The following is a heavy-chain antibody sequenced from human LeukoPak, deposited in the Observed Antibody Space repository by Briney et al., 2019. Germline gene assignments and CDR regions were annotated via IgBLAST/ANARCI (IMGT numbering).Heavy chain of an antibody. CDR3: ARVRGVYSYGHPYYFDD. CDR1: GFTFSSYS. D-gene: IGHD5-18*01. Sequence: PGGSLRLSCAASGFTFSSYSMNWVRQAPGKGLEWVSSISGSSSYIYYADSVKGRFTISRDNAKNSLYLQMNSLKAEDTAVYYCARVRGVYSYGHPYYFDDWGQGTLVTVSS. J-gene: IGHJ4*02. V-gene: IGHV3-21*01. CDR2: ISGSSSYI.